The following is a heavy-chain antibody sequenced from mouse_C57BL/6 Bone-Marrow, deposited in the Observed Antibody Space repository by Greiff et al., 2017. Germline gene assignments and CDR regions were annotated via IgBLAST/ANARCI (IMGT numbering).Heavy chain of an antibody. D-gene: IGHD6-1*01. CDR2: IHPNSGST. CDR1: GYTFTSYW. Sequence: VQLQQPGAELVKPGASVKLSCKASGYTFTSYWMHWVKQRPGQGLEWIGMIHPNSGSTNSNEKLKSKATLTVDNSSSTAYMHCSSLTSENSAVYYCASLICDGSLCWYFDVWGTGTPVTVSS. V-gene: IGHV1-64*01. J-gene: IGHJ1*03. CDR3: ASLICDGSLCWYFDV.